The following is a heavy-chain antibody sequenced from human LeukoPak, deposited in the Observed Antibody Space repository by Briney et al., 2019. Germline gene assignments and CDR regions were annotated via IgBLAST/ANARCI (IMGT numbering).Heavy chain of an antibody. J-gene: IGHJ4*02. CDR3: ARDRDCSSTSCYAPFDY. CDR2: ISSNGGST. V-gene: IGHV3-64*01. D-gene: IGHD2-2*01. CDR1: GFTFSSYA. Sequence: GGSLRLSCAASGFTFSSYAMHWVRQAPGKGLEYVSAISSNGGSTYYANSVKGRSTISRDNSKNTLYLQMGSLRAEDMAVYYCARDRDCSSTSCYAPFDYWGQGTLVTVSS.